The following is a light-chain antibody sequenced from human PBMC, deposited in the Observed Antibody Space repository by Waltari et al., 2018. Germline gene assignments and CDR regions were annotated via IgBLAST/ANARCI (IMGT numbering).Light chain of an antibody. J-gene: IGLJ2*01. CDR3: CSFAGAYTWI. Sequence: SALTQPRSVSGSPGQSVTISCTGTTSDVGRYNYVSWYQHLPGKAPELLMFDVTQRPSGVPDRFSGSKSVNTASLTISGLQPDDEADYYCCSFAGAYTWIFGGGTKVTVL. V-gene: IGLV2-11*01. CDR1: TSDVGRYNY. CDR2: DVT.